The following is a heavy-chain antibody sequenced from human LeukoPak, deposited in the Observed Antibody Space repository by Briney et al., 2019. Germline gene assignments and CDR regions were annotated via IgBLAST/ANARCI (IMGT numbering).Heavy chain of an antibody. CDR2: INWKGGST. D-gene: IGHD6-6*01. V-gene: IGHV3-43*01. Sequence: RGSLRLSCAASGFSFDEYTMHWVRQAPGKGLEWVSLINWKGGSTYYADSVKGRFTISRDNAKNSLYLQMSSLRVEDTAVYYCTRDPRHFDSCGQGTLVTVSS. J-gene: IGHJ5*01. CDR3: TRDPRHFDS. CDR1: GFSFDEYT.